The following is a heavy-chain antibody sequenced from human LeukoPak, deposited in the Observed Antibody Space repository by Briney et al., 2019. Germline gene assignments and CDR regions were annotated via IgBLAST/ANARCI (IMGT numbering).Heavy chain of an antibody. CDR3: ARDLGDYGDVRNRAFDI. J-gene: IGHJ3*02. CDR2: IIPILGIA. CDR1: GGTFSSYA. Sequence: GASVKVSCKASGGTFSSYAISWVRQAPGQGLEWMGRIIPILGIANYAQKFQGRVTITADKSTSTAYMELSSLRSEDTAVYYCARDLGDYGDVRNRAFDIWGQGTMVTVSS. V-gene: IGHV1-69*04. D-gene: IGHD4-17*01.